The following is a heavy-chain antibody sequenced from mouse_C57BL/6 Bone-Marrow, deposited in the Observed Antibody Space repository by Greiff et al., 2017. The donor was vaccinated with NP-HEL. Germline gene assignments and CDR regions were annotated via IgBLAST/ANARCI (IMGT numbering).Heavy chain of an antibody. CDR3: ASHYYGVSYWYFDV. Sequence: QVQLQQSGAELARPGASVKMSCKASGYTFTSYTMHWVKQRPGQGLEWIGYINPSSGYTKYNQKFKDKATLTADKSSSTAYMQLSSLTSEDSAVYYCASHYYGVSYWYFDVWGRGTTVTVTS. J-gene: IGHJ1*03. CDR1: GYTFTSYT. CDR2: INPSSGYT. D-gene: IGHD1-1*01. V-gene: IGHV1-4*01.